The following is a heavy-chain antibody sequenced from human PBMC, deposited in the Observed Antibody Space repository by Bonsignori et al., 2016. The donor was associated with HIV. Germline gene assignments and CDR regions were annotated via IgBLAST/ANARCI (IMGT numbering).Heavy chain of an antibody. V-gene: IGHV1-18*01. Sequence: WVRQAPGQGLEWMGWVSASNGNTNYAQNLQGRVTMTTDTATSTAFVELRSLRSDDTAVYYCARDVPHRCSGGSCYWGALGMSWFDPWGPGTLVTVSS. J-gene: IGHJ5*02. CDR2: VSASNGNT. D-gene: IGHD2-15*01. CDR3: ARDVPHRCSGGSCYWGALGMSWFDP.